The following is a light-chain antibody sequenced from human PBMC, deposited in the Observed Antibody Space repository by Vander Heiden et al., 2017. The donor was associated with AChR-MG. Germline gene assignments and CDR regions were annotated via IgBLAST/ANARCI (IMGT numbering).Light chain of an antibody. CDR2: AAS. Sequence: DIQMTQSPSSLSASVGDRVTITCRASQSISSYLNWYQQKPGKAPKLLIYAASSLQSGVPSRFSGSGSGTDFTLTISSLQPEDFATYYCQQSYSTPRGITFGLGTRLEIK. V-gene: IGKV1-39*01. CDR3: QQSYSTPRGIT. CDR1: QSISSY. J-gene: IGKJ5*01.